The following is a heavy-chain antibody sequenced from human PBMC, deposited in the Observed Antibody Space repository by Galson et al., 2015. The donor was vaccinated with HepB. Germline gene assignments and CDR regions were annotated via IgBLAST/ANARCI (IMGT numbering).Heavy chain of an antibody. CDR1: GGTFSSYA. D-gene: IGHD3-22*01. CDR2: ITPIFGTA. CDR3: ARSRPYDSSGYCLDY. V-gene: IGHV1-69*06. J-gene: IGHJ4*02. Sequence: SVKVSCKASGGTFSSYAISWVRQAPGQGLEWMGGITPIFGTANYAQKFQGRVTITADKSTSTAYMELSSLRSEDTAVYYCARSRPYDSSGYCLDYWGQGTLVTVSS.